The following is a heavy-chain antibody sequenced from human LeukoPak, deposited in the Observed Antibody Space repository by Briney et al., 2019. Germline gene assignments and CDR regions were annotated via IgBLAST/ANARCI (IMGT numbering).Heavy chain of an antibody. CDR3: AKEGSVDSSGWYFDF. V-gene: IGHV3-30*02. CDR1: GFTFSSYG. J-gene: IGHJ4*02. Sequence: PGGSLRLSCAASGFTFSSYGMHWVRQAPGKGLEWVTFIPNDGSHTYIADSVKGRITISRDNSKNTVFLKMNKLRVEDTGVYYCAKEGSVDSSGWYFDFWGQGTLVTVSS. D-gene: IGHD6-19*01. CDR2: IPNDGSHT.